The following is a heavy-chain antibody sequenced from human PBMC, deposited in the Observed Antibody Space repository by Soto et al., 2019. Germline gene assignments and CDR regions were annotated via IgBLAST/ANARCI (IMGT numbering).Heavy chain of an antibody. CDR2: IRNKANSHTT. D-gene: IGHD6-6*01. J-gene: IGHJ4*02. CDR1: GFTFSDHY. CDR3: TRCILRGGRSSFDY. V-gene: IGHV3-72*01. Sequence: EVQRVESGGGLVQPGGSLRLSCAASGFTFSDHYMDWVRQAPGKGLEWVGRIRNKANSHTTEYAASVKGRYTIPRDDSTNSLYRHMRSLITEDTAVDYCTRCILRGGRSSFDYWGQGTLVTVSS.